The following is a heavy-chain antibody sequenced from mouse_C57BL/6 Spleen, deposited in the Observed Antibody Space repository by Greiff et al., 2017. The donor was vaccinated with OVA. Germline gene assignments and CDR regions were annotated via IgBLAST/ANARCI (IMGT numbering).Heavy chain of an antibody. Sequence: EVQLVESGGGLVKPGGSLKLSCAASGFTFSDYGMHWVRQAPEKGLEWVAYISSGSSTIYYADTVKGRFTISRDNAKNTLFLQMTSLRSEDTAMYYCARDVITTVVAFDYWGQGTTLTVSS. CDR2: ISSGSSTI. CDR3: ARDVITTVVAFDY. J-gene: IGHJ2*01. V-gene: IGHV5-17*01. D-gene: IGHD1-1*01. CDR1: GFTFSDYG.